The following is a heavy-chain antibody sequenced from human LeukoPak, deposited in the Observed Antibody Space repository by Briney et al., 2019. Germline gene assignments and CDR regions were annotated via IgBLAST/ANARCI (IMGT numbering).Heavy chain of an antibody. V-gene: IGHV1-18*01. D-gene: IGHD3-22*01. Sequence: ASVKVACKASGYTFTSYGISWVRQAPGQGLEWMGWISAYNGNTNYAQKLQGRVTMTTDTSTSTAYMELRSLRSDDTAVYYCAVDSSGYIWAYYWGQGTLVTVSS. CDR1: GYTFTSYG. J-gene: IGHJ4*02. CDR3: AVDSSGYIWAYY. CDR2: ISAYNGNT.